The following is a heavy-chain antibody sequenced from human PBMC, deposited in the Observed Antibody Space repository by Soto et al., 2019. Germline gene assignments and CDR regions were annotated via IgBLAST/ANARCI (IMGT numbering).Heavy chain of an antibody. CDR2: IYYSGST. CDR1: GVSISSGGYY. D-gene: IGHD3-10*01. CDR3: ARDQRYYGSGSYSFDY. Sequence: SETLSLTCTVSGVSISSGGYYWSWIRQHPGKGLEWIGYIYYSGSTYYNPSLKSRVTISVDTSKNQFSLKLSSVTAADTAVYYCARDQRYYGSGSYSFDYWGQGTLVTVSS. V-gene: IGHV4-31*03. J-gene: IGHJ4*02.